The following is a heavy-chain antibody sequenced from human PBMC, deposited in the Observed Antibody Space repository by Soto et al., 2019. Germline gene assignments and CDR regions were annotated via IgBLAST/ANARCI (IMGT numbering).Heavy chain of an antibody. CDR2: IFRDDDK. Sequence: QITLTASGPTLVKPTQTLTLTCTLSGFSLTTRGVGVGWIRQPPGKALEWLALIFRDDDKRYSPSLKSRLIITTDTSKNQVVLTMTSMEPVDTATYYCAQADDYYDDGGYRYWYFDLWGRGTLVTVSS. J-gene: IGHJ2*01. CDR3: AQADDYYDDGGYRYWYFDL. V-gene: IGHV2-5*02. CDR1: GFSLTTRGVG. D-gene: IGHD3-22*01.